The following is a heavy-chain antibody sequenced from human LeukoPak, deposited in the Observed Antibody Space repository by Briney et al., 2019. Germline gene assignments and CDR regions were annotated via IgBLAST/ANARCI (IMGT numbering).Heavy chain of an antibody. J-gene: IGHJ4*02. D-gene: IGHD4-17*01. CDR2: IKQDGSEM. Sequence: GGSLRLSCAASEFTFSNYWMTWVRQAPGKGLEWVANIKQDGSEMYYVDSVKGRFTISRDNAKNSLYLQMNSLRAEDTAVYYCARCTYGDHFDYWGQGTLVTVSS. CDR3: ARCTYGDHFDY. V-gene: IGHV3-7*01. CDR1: EFTFSNYW.